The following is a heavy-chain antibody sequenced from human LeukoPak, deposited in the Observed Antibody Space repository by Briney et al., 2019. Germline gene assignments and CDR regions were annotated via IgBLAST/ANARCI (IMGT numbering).Heavy chain of an antibody. CDR1: GFTFSNYG. D-gene: IGHD2-15*01. Sequence: PGGSLRLSCAASGFTFSNYGMHWVRQAPGKGLEWVAVISYDGSNKYYADSVKGRFTISRDNSKNTLYLQMNSLRAEDTAVYYCARESSGGSCADYWGQGTLVTVSS. J-gene: IGHJ4*02. CDR2: ISYDGSNK. CDR3: ARESSGGSCADY. V-gene: IGHV3-30*03.